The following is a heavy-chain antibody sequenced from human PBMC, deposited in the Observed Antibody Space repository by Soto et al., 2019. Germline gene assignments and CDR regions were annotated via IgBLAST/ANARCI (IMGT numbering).Heavy chain of an antibody. D-gene: IGHD2-8*01. CDR3: ARGGGPKYGVVGASSRDQSYGLDV. CDR1: GYTFTGYY. V-gene: IGHV1-2*04. J-gene: IGHJ6*01. Sequence: ASVKVSCKASGYTFTGYYMHRVRQAPGQGLEWMGWINPNSGGTNYAQKFQGWVTMTRDTSISTAYMELSRLRSDDTAVYYCARGGGPKYGVVGASSRDQSYGLDVWGEGITVTVAS. CDR2: INPNSGGT.